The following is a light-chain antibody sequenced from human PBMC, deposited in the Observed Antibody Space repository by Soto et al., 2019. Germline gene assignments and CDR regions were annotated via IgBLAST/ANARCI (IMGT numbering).Light chain of an antibody. CDR2: KAS. CDR1: QSISSW. V-gene: IGKV1-5*03. CDR3: QRYNNWPLT. J-gene: IGKJ4*01. Sequence: DIQMTQSPSTLSASVGDRVTITCRASQSISSWLAWYQQKPGKAPKLLIYKASSLESGVPSRFSGSGSGTEFTLTINSLQSEDFAVYYCQRYNNWPLTFGGGTKVDIK.